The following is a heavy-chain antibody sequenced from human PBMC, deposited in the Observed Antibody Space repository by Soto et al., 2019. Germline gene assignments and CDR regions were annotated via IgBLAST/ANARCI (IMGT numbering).Heavy chain of an antibody. V-gene: IGHV3-9*01. J-gene: IGHJ6*03. D-gene: IGHD2-8*01. CDR3: AKGGYCTNGVCLDYYYYMDV. Sequence: EVQLVESGGGLVQPGRSLRLSCAASGFTFDDYAMHWVRQAPGKGLEWVSGIRWNSGSIGYADSVKGRFTISRDNAKNSLYLQMNSLRAEDTALYYCAKGGYCTNGVCLDYYYYMDVWGKGTTVTVSS. CDR2: IRWNSGSI. CDR1: GFTFDDYA.